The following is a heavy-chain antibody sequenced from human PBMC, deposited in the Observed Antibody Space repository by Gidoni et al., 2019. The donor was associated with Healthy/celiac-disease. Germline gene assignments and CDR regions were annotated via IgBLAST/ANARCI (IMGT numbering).Heavy chain of an antibody. Sequence: EVQLVESGGGLVKPGGSLRLSCAASGFPFSSYSMNWVRQAPGKGLEWVSSISSSSSYIYYADSVKGRFTISRDNAKNSLYLQMNSLRAEDTAVYYCASRIVVVPVRYYYGMDVWGQGTTVTVSS. D-gene: IGHD2-2*01. CDR2: ISSSSSYI. V-gene: IGHV3-21*01. J-gene: IGHJ6*02. CDR1: GFPFSSYS. CDR3: ASRIVVVPVRYYYGMDV.